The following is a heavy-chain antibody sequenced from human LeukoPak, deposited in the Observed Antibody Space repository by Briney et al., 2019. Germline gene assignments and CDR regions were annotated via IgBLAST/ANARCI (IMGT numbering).Heavy chain of an antibody. CDR1: GGSISSSSYY. D-gene: IGHD6-13*01. V-gene: IGHV4-39*01. CDR3: ARLNKGPIAAAALFDY. Sequence: PSETLSLTCTVSGGSISSSSYYWGWIRQPPGKGLEWIGSIYYSGSTYYNPSLKSRVTISVDTSKNQFSLKLSSVTAADTAVYYCARLNKGPIAAAALFDYWGQGTLVTVSS. CDR2: IYYSGST. J-gene: IGHJ4*02.